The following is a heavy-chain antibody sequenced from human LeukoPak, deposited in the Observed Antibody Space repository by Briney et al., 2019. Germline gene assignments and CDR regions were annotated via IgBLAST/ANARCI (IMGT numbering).Heavy chain of an antibody. CDR1: GFTFSSYA. CDR2: ISGSGGST. Sequence: GGSLRLSCAASGFTFSSYAMSWVRQAPGKGLEWVSAISGSGGSTYYADSVKGRFTISRDNSMNTLYLQMNSLRAEDTAVYYCAKDVSGYVNSGVDYWGQGTLVTVSS. J-gene: IGHJ4*02. V-gene: IGHV3-23*01. D-gene: IGHD3-22*01. CDR3: AKDVSGYVNSGVDY.